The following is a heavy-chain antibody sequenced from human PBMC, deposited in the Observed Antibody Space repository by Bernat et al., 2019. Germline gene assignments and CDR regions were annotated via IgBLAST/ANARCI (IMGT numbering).Heavy chain of an antibody. J-gene: IGHJ6*02. V-gene: IGHV1-46*01. D-gene: IGHD1-26*01. CDR2: MNPSGDST. CDR1: GYTFTNYY. Sequence: QVQLVQSGAEVKKPGASVKVSCKASGYTFTNYYIHWVRQAPGQGPEWMGIMNPSGDSTSYAQKVQGRVTVTRDTSTSTVYMELRSLRSDDTAVYYCASHWEPKRITNGENRGGYYYGMDVWGQGTTVTVSS. CDR3: ASHWEPKRITNGENRGGYYYGMDV.